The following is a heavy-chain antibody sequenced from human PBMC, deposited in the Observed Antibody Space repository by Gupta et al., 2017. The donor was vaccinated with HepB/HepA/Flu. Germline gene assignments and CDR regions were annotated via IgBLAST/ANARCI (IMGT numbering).Heavy chain of an antibody. D-gene: IGHD4-17*01. J-gene: IGHJ3*01. V-gene: IGHV6-1*01. Sequence: QVQLQQSGPGLVKPLQTLSLTCAISGDSISTNSASWNWIRQSPSRGLEWLGRTYSRSKWYHDYAGSVKSRITFNADSSTNQFSLQLNFVTPEDTAVYYCYGDYVDGFDVWGRGTLVIVSS. CDR3: YGDYVDGFDV. CDR1: GDSISTNSAS. CDR2: TYSRSKWYH.